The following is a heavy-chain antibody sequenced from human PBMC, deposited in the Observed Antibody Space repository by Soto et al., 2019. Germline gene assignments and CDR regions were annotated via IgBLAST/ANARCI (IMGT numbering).Heavy chain of an antibody. CDR1: GYIFIHCF. V-gene: IGHV1-46*01. CDR2: INLSSGTT. CDR3: ARSLGETTSLFDY. D-gene: IGHD1-26*01. Sequence: QVQLVQSGAEMKQPGASVKLSCQASGYIFIHCFMHWVRQAPGTGLEWMGGINLSSGTTTYAQKFQGRVTLTRDTSTSTVYMELSSLGSGDTAMYYCARSLGETTSLFDYWGQGSLVTVSA. J-gene: IGHJ4*02.